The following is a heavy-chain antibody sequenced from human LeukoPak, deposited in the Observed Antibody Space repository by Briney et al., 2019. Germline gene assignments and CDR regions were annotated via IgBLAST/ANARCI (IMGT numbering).Heavy chain of an antibody. D-gene: IGHD5-12*01. CDR1: GGSFSGYY. V-gene: IGHV4-34*01. J-gene: IGHJ4*01. CDR3: AKSRGYGLIDY. Sequence: SETLSLTCVVYGGSFSGYYWSWIRQPPGKGLEWIGGIYDSGSTYYNASLKSGVTISLDTCRNQGSLKLNSVTATDTAVYYCAKSRGYGLIDYWGQGTLVSVSS. CDR2: IYDSGST.